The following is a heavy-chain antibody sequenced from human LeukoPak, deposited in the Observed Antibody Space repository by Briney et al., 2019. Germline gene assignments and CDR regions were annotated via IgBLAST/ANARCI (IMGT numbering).Heavy chain of an antibody. V-gene: IGHV4-4*07. CDR3: ARVALDFTDGYYYGMDV. CDR2: IYTTGST. J-gene: IGHJ6*02. D-gene: IGHD3/OR15-3a*01. Sequence: KSSETLSLTCSVSDGSMISYHRSWIRPPAEKGLEWIGSIYTTGSTDYNPSLMSRVTMSVDKSKNQFSLKLSSVTAADTAVYYCARVALDFTDGYYYGMDVWGQGTTVTVSS. CDR1: DGSMISYH.